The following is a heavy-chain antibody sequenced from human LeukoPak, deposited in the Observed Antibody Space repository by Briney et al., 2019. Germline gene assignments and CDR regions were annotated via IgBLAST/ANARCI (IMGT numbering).Heavy chain of an antibody. J-gene: IGHJ1*01. CDR1: GFTFTSSA. D-gene: IGHD4-17*01. V-gene: IGHV1-58*01. CDR3: AKEDTNYGDYGEYFQH. Sequence: GASVKVSCKASGFTFTSSAVQWVRQARGQRLEWIGWIVVGSGNTNYAQKFQERVTITRDMSTSTAYMELNSLRAEDTAVYYCAKEDTNYGDYGEYFQHWGQGTLVTVSS. CDR2: IVVGSGNT.